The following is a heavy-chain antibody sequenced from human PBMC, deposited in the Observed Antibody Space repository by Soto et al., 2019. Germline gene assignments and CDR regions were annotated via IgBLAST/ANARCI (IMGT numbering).Heavy chain of an antibody. CDR3: ARVGGSMIWFIDY. J-gene: IGHJ4*02. Sequence: SETLSLTCTVSGGSISSGGYYWSWIRQHPGKGLEWIGYIYYSGSTYYNPSLKSRVTISVDTSKNQFSLKLSSVTAADTAVYYCARVGGSMIWFIDYWGQGTLVTVSS. CDR1: GGSISSGGYY. V-gene: IGHV4-31*03. CDR2: IYYSGST. D-gene: IGHD3-22*01.